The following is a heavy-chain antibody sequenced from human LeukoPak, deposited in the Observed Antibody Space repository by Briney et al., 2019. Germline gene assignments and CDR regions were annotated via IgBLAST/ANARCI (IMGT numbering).Heavy chain of an antibody. CDR3: ARRLTQYDCFDP. CDR1: GDSVSSNSVT. D-gene: IGHD2-2*01. Sequence: SQTLSLTCAISGDSVSSNSVTWNWIRQPPSRGLEWLGRTYYRSTWYNDYAVSVRGRITVNPDTSKNQFSLHLNSVTPEDTAVYYCARRLTQYDCFDPWGQGFLVTVSS. V-gene: IGHV6-1*01. J-gene: IGHJ5*02. CDR2: TYYRSTWYN.